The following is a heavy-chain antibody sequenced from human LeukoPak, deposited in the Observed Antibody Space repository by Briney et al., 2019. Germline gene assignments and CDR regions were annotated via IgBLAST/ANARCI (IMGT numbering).Heavy chain of an antibody. CDR1: GYTFTSYG. J-gene: IGHJ4*02. V-gene: IGHV1-18*01. D-gene: IGHD2-8*01. Sequence: GASVKVSCKASGYTFTSYGISWGRQAPGQGLEWMGWISAYNGNTNYAQKFQGRVTMTTDTSTSTAYMELRSLRSDDTAVYYCARAGEGNIVLMVYAIRFDFWGQGTLVTVSS. CDR3: ARAGEGNIVLMVYAIRFDF. CDR2: ISAYNGNT.